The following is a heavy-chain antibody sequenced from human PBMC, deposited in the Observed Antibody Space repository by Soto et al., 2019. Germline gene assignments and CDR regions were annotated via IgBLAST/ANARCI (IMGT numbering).Heavy chain of an antibody. CDR1: GFTFSNYW. J-gene: IGHJ6*02. V-gene: IGHV3-74*03. CDR2: INIDGSGT. CDR3: ERDSYAPRV. Sequence: GGSLRLSCAASGFTFSNYWMHWVRQAPGKGLVWVSRINIDGSGTTYADSVKGRFAISRDNAKNTVFLEMKNLRAEDTAVSYCERDSYAPRVWGQGATVTVSS. D-gene: IGHD4-17*01.